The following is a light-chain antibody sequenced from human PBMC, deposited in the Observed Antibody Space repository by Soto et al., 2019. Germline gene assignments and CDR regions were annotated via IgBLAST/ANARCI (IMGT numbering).Light chain of an antibody. CDR3: QQYNSWPWT. CDR2: GAS. Sequence: ETLMTQSPSTLSVSAGERVTLSCRASQSVGSKVDWYQQKPGQAPSLLIYGASTRATEPPVRFRGSGSGTEFTLTISSLQSEDSEVYYCQQYNSWPWTFGQGTKVDIK. J-gene: IGKJ1*01. V-gene: IGKV3-15*01. CDR1: QSVGSK.